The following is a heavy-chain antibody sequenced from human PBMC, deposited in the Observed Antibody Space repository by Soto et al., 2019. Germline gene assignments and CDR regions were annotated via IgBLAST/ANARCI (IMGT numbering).Heavy chain of an antibody. CDR2: IIPIFGTA. V-gene: IGHV1-69*01. J-gene: IGHJ4*02. CDR3: AGGYDFWSGYYPSYFDY. CDR1: GGTFSSYA. Sequence: QVQLVQSGAEVKKPGSSVKVSCKASGGTFSSYAISWVRQAPGQGLEWMGGIIPIFGTANYAQKFQGRVTITADESTSTAYMELSSLRSEDTGVYYCAGGYDFWSGYYPSYFDYWGQGTLVTVSS. D-gene: IGHD3-3*01.